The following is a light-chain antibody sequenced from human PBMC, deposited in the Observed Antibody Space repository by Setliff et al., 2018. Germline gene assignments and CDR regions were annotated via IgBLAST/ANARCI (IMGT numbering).Light chain of an antibody. J-gene: IGLJ3*02. CDR1: SSNIGSNT. V-gene: IGLV1-44*01. CDR3: AAWDDSLNFV. Sequence: QSVLTQPPSASGTPRQRVTISCSGSSSNIGSNTVNWYQQLPGTAPKLLIYSNNQRPSGVPDRFSGSKSGTSASLAISGLQSEDEADYYCAAWDDSLNFVFGGGTKVTVL. CDR2: SNN.